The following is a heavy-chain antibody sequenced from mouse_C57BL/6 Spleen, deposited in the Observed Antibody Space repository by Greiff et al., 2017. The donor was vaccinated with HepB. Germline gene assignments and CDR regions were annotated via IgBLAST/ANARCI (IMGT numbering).Heavy chain of an antibody. CDR2: IHPNSGST. CDR3: ARFDYDGFAY. V-gene: IGHV1-64*01. CDR1: GYTFTSYW. D-gene: IGHD2-4*01. J-gene: IGHJ3*01. Sequence: VQLQHPGAELVKPGASVKLSCKASGYTFTSYWMHWVKQRPGQGLEWIGMIHPNSGSTNYNEKFKSKATLTVDKSSSTAYMQLSSLTSEDSAVYYCARFDYDGFAYWGQGTLVTVSA.